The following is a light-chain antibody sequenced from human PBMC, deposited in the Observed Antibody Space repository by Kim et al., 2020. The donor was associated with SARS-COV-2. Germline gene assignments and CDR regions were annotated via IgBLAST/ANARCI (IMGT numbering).Light chain of an antibody. CDR2: SNN. J-gene: IGLJ2*01. V-gene: IGLV1-44*01. CDR3: AAWDDSLHVV. Sequence: ELTQPPSASGTPGQRVTISCSGSSSNIGSNTVNWYQQLPGTAPKLLIYSNNQRPSGVPDRFSGSKSGTSASLAISGLQSEDEADYYCAAWDDSLHVVFGGGTQLTVL. CDR1: SSNIGSNT.